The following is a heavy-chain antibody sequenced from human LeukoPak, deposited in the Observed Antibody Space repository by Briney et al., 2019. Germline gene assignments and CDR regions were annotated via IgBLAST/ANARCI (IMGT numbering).Heavy chain of an antibody. CDR2: ISSSGDTV. J-gene: IGHJ4*02. Sequence: PGGSLRLSCAGSGVTLSSYEMTWVRQAPGKGLEWISYISSSGDTVHYADSVKGRFTISRDNTKNSLDLQMNSLRAEDTAVYYCARIPGSSGWNYYFDYWGQGTLVTVSS. V-gene: IGHV3-48*03. CDR1: GVTLSSYE. D-gene: IGHD6-19*01. CDR3: ARIPGSSGWNYYFDY.